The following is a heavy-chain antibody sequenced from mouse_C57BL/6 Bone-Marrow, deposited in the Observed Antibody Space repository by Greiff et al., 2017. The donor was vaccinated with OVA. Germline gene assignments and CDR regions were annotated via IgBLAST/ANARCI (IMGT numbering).Heavy chain of an antibody. D-gene: IGHD1-3*01. CDR1: EYEFPSHD. J-gene: IGHJ4*01. CDR2: INSDGGST. V-gene: IGHV5-2*01. CDR3: ARQSGDYYDMDY. Sequence: EVQLQESGGGLVQPGESLKLSCESNEYEFPSHDMSWVRKTPEKRLELVAAINSDGGSTYYPDTMERRFIISRDNTKKTLYLQMSSLRSEDTALYYYARQSGDYYDMDYWGQGTSVTVSS.